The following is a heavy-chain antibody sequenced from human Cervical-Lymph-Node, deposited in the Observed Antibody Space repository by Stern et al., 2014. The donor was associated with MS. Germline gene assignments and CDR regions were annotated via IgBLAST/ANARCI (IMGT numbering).Heavy chain of an antibody. Sequence: VQLVESGGGVVPPGRSLGLSCAASGFTFSSYTMHWVRQAPGKGLEWVAVISYDGNSKFYADSVKGRFTISRDNSKNTLFLQMNSLRTEDTAVYYCARDGRSVWGQGTLVTVSS. CDR3: ARDGRSV. CDR1: GFTFSSYT. V-gene: IGHV3-30-3*01. CDR2: ISYDGNSK. J-gene: IGHJ4*02.